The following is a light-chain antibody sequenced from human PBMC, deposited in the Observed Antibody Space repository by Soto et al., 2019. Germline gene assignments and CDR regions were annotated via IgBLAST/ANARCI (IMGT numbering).Light chain of an antibody. CDR2: GAS. CDR1: QSVRSNY. J-gene: IGKJ4*01. CDR3: QQYASSPLT. Sequence: ESVLTQSPGTLSLSSGERATLSCRASQSVRSNYLAWYQQKPGQAPRLLIDGASSRATGIPDRFGGSGSGTDFTLTISTLEPEDFAVYYCQQYASSPLTFGGGTKVEIK. V-gene: IGKV3-20*01.